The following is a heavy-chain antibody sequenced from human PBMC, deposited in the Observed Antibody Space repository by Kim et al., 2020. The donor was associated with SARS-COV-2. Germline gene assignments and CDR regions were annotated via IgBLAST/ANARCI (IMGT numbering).Heavy chain of an antibody. CDR3: ARDRFDP. CDR2: DGGST. J-gene: IGHJ5*02. V-gene: IGHV3-74*01. Sequence: DGGSTTYADSVKGRFTISRDNAKNTLYLQMNSLRAEDTAVYYCARDRFDPWGQGTLVTVSS.